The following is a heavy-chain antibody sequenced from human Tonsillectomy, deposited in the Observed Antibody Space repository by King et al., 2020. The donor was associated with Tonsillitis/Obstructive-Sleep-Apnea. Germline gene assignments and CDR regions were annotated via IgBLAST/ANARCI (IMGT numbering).Heavy chain of an antibody. CDR2: IHPSGGST. D-gene: IGHD3-16*01. CDR3: ARDGKITFGGVAPYYFDY. Sequence: VQLVESGAEVKKPGASVKVSCKASGYTLTSYYMHWVRQAPGQGLEWMGIIHPSGGSTSAAQKFQGRVTLTRDTSTSTVYMELSSLRSEDTAVYYCARDGKITFGGVAPYYFDYCGQGTLVTVSS. CDR1: GYTLTSYY. J-gene: IGHJ4*02. V-gene: IGHV1-46*01.